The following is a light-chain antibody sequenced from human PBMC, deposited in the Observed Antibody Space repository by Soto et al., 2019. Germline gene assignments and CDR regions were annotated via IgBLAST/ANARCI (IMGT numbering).Light chain of an antibody. CDR2: KPT. Sequence: DIPMTQSPSTLSASVGDRVTITSRASQSISSWLAWYQQKPGKAPKLLIYKPTTLESGVPSRFSGSGSGTVITLTISRLQPDDFATYYCQQSFTFGPGTKVDIK. J-gene: IGKJ3*01. CDR3: QQSFT. CDR1: QSISSW. V-gene: IGKV1-5*03.